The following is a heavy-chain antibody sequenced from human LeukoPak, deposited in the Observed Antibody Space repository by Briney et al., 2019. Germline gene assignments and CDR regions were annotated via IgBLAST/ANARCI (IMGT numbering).Heavy chain of an antibody. V-gene: IGHV1-18*04. J-gene: IGHJ4*02. Sequence: VASVKVSCKASGYTFTSYYMHWVRQAPGQGLEWMGWISAYNGNTNYAQKLQGRVTMTTDTSTSTAYMELRSLRSDDTAVYYCARSGYDSSGVPYYFDYWGQGTLVTVSS. CDR2: ISAYNGNT. CDR1: GYTFTSYY. CDR3: ARSGYDSSGVPYYFDY. D-gene: IGHD3-22*01.